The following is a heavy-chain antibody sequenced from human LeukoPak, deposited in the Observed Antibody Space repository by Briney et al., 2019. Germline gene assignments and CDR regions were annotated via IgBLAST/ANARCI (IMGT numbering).Heavy chain of an antibody. CDR1: GGSINDYY. J-gene: IGHJ4*02. V-gene: IGHV4-59*08. CDR3: GGEYCSCGNPLGHY. CDR2: IYYSGST. D-gene: IGHD2-15*01. Sequence: SETLSLSCTASGGSINDYYISWIRQPPGQGLEWIAYIYYSGSTNYNPSLKSRVTISVDTSKNQFSLKRSSVTAADPALYYAGGEYCSCGNPLGHYGGQGTLVTVSS.